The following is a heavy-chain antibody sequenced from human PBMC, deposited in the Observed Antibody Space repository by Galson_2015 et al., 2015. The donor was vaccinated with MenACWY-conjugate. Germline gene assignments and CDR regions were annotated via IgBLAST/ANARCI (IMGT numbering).Heavy chain of an antibody. J-gene: IGHJ4*02. Sequence: SVKVSCKASGGAFSNYAISWVRQAPGQGLKWMGRIIPFLGIANYAETFQGRVTITAEKSTSTVYMEVTGLTSDDTAVYYCARPGLEDNFRGDDGGQGTLVTVSA. CDR1: GGAFSNYA. CDR3: ARPGLEDNFRGDD. D-gene: IGHD1-1*01. CDR2: IIPFLGIA. V-gene: IGHV1-69*04.